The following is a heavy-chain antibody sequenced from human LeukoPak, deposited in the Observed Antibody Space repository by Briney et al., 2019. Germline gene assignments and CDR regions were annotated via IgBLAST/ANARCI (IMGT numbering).Heavy chain of an antibody. Sequence: SVKVSRKASGGTFSSYAISWVRQAPGQGLEWMGRIIPIFGIANYAQKFQGRVTITADKSTSTAYMELSSLRSEDTAVYYCARGADSSGYPFDYWGQGTLVTVSS. CDR3: ARGADSSGYPFDY. J-gene: IGHJ4*02. V-gene: IGHV1-69*04. CDR1: GGTFSSYA. CDR2: IIPIFGIA. D-gene: IGHD3-22*01.